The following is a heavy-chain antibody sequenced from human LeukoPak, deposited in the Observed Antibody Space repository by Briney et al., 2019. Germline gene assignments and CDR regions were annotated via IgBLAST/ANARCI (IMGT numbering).Heavy chain of an antibody. D-gene: IGHD2-15*01. CDR3: ARRESVLAAPFDY. V-gene: IGHV5-51*01. Sequence: GESLKISCKASGYSFTSYWIAWVRQMPGKGLEWMGIIYARDSDTRYSPSFQGQVTISVDKSISTAYLQWSSLEASDTGMYYCARRESVLAAPFDYWGQGILVTVSS. CDR2: IYARDSDT. J-gene: IGHJ4*02. CDR1: GYSFTSYW.